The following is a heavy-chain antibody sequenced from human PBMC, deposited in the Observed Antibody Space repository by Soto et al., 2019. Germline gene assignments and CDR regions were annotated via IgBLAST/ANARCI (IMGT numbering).Heavy chain of an antibody. V-gene: IGHV1-69*12. J-gene: IGHJ6*02. CDR3: ARGTVTGSEYNYYYYGMDV. CDR2: IIPLFGTT. Sequence: VQLVQSGAEVKKPGSSVKVSCKASGGTFSSYAIDWVRQAPGQGLEWMGGIIPLFGTTNYAQKLQGRVKLTADESTRTAYMELSTLTSEDTAVYYCARGTVTGSEYNYYYYGMDVWGQGTTVTVSS. D-gene: IGHD1-1*01. CDR1: GGTFSSYA.